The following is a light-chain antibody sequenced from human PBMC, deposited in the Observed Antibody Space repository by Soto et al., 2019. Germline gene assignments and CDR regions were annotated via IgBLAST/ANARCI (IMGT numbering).Light chain of an antibody. CDR2: GAS. V-gene: IGKV3-20*01. CDR1: QSVSSSY. Sequence: EIVLTQSPGTLSLSPGERATLSCRASQSVSSSYLAWYQQKPGQAPRLLIYGASSRATGIPDRFSGSGSGTDFTLTISRLEPEDCAEYYCQQYGSSSYTFGQGTKLEIK. J-gene: IGKJ2*01. CDR3: QQYGSSSYT.